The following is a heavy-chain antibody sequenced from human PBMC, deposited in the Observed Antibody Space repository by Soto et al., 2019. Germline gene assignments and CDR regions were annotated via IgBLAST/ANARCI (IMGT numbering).Heavy chain of an antibody. CDR3: AGSLGVVGATLDFDY. J-gene: IGHJ4*02. Sequence: QVQLVQSGAEVKKPGASVKVSCKASGYTFTSYGISWVRQAPGQGLEWMGWISAYNGNTNYAQKLQGRFTITTDTSTSTAYMELRSLRSDGTAVYYCAGSLGVVGATLDFDYWGQGPLVTVSS. CDR2: ISAYNGNT. CDR1: GYTFTSYG. D-gene: IGHD1-26*01. V-gene: IGHV1-18*01.